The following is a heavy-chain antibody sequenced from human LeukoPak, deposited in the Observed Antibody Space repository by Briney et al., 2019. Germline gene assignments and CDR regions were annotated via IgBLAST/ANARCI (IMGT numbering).Heavy chain of an antibody. CDR3: AREAGYSYGYVLDY. Sequence: GSSVKVSCKASGHTFTGYDMHWVRQAPGQELEWMGWINPNSGGTNYAQKFQGRVTMTRDTSISTAYMELSRLRSDDTAVYYCAREAGYSYGYVLDYWGQGTLVTVSS. J-gene: IGHJ4*02. D-gene: IGHD5-18*01. CDR2: INPNSGGT. CDR1: GHTFTGYD. V-gene: IGHV1-2*02.